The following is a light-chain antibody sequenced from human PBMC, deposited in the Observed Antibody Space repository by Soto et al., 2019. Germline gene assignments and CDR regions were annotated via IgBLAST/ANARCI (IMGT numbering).Light chain of an antibody. CDR3: QHYANWPLT. CDR2: GAS. CDR1: QSVSSN. Sequence: EIVMTQSPATLSVSPGEKATLSCRASQSVSSNLAWYQQESGQPPRILIYGASTRATGIPARFSGSGSGTEFTLTISSLQSEDFAVYYCQHYANWPLTFGGGTKVDIK. V-gene: IGKV3-15*01. J-gene: IGKJ4*01.